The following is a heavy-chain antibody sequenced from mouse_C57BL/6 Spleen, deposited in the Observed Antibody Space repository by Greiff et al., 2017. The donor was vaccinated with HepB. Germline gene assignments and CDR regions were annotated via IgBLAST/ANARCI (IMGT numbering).Heavy chain of an antibody. J-gene: IGHJ4*01. CDR3: ARNLGPSYAMDY. V-gene: IGHV2-6*01. CDR1: GFSLTSYG. CDR2: IWGVGST. D-gene: IGHD4-1*01. Sequence: VKLVESGPGLVAPSQSLSITCTVSGFSLTSYGVDWVRQSPGKGLEWLGVIWGVGSTNYNSALKSRLSISKDNSKSQVFLKMNSLQTDDTAMYYCARNLGPSYAMDYWGQGTSVTVSS.